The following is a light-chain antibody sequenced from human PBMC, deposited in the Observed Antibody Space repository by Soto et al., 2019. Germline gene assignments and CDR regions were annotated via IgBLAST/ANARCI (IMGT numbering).Light chain of an antibody. CDR2: EVN. J-gene: IGLJ1*01. CDR3: SSYVASNNLRV. V-gene: IGLV2-8*01. CDR1: SSDFGAYKY. Sequence: QPVLTQPPSASASPGQSVSISCTGTSSDFGAYKYVSWYQQHPGKAPKLIIYEVNQRPSGVPDRFSGSKSGNTASLTVSGLQAEDEADYYCSSYVASNNLRVFGTGTKV.